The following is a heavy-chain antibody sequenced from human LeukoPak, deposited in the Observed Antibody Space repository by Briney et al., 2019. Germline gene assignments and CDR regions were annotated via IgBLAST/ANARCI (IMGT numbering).Heavy chain of an antibody. CDR3: AKDLYYNWRPGTPDY. D-gene: IGHD1-20*01. CDR2: IRYDGSNK. V-gene: IGHV3-30*02. Sequence: GGSLRLSCAASGFTFSSYGMHWVRQAPGKGLEWVAFIRYDGSNKYYADSVKGRFTISRDNSKNTLYLQMNSLRAEDTAVYYCAKDLYYNWRPGTPDYWGQGTLVTVSS. J-gene: IGHJ4*02. CDR1: GFTFSSYG.